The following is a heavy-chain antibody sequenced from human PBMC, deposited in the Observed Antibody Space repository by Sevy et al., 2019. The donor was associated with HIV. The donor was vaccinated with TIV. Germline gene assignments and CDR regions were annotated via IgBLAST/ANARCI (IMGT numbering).Heavy chain of an antibody. Sequence: GGSLRLSCAASGFTFSIYTMIWVRQAPGKGLEWVSSISSSSSYIYYTDSVKGRFSISRDNAKNALFLQMNSLRAEDTAVYYCARSLGNYYGSGTYQEDWFDPWGQGTLVTVSS. D-gene: IGHD3-10*01. V-gene: IGHV3-21*01. CDR3: ARSLGNYYGSGTYQEDWFDP. CDR1: GFTFSIYT. J-gene: IGHJ5*02. CDR2: ISSSSSYI.